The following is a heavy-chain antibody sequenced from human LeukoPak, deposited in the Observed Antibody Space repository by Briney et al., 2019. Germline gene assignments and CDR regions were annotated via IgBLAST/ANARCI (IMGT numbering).Heavy chain of an antibody. CDR2: IRHDGSDK. CDR3: ATEFNYYGSGSYS. CDR1: GFTFSKYG. J-gene: IGHJ5*02. D-gene: IGHD3-10*01. V-gene: IGHV3-30*02. Sequence: SGGSLRLSCAASGFTFSKYGMHWVRQAPGKGLEWVVFIRHDGSDKYYIDSVKDRFIISRDNSKNTLYLQMNSLRTEDTAVYYCATEFNYYGSGSYSWGQGTLVTVSS.